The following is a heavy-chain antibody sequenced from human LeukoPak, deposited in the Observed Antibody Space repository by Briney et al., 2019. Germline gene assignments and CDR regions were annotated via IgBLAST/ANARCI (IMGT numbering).Heavy chain of an antibody. V-gene: IGHV4-34*01. Sequence: KSSETLSLTCAVYGGSFSGYYWSWIRQPPGKGLEWIGEINHSGSTNYNPSLKSRVTISVDTSKNQFSLKLSSVTAADTAVYYCARDLYSSIWGQGTLVTVSS. CDR1: GGSFSGYY. J-gene: IGHJ4*02. D-gene: IGHD6-19*01. CDR3: ARDLYSSI. CDR2: INHSGST.